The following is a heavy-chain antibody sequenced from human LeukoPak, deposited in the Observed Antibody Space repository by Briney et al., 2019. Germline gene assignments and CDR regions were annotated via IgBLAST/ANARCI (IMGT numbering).Heavy chain of an antibody. CDR1: GYTFTSYS. CDR3: ARSSGIMGPTTPGY. D-gene: IGHD6-19*01. J-gene: IGHJ4*02. V-gene: IGHV1-18*01. CDR2: INTYNGNT. Sequence: ASVKVSCKASGYTFTSYSVTWVRQAPDQRLEWVGWINTYNGNTNYVQNLQGRVTMITDAFTNTAYMELRDLRSDDTAVYYCARSSGIMGPTTPGYWGQGTLVAVSS.